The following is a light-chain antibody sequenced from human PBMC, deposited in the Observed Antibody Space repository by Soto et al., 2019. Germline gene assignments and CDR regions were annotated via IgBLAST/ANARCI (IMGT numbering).Light chain of an antibody. CDR3: AAWDDSLGGWV. CDR1: SSNIGSNY. V-gene: IGLV1-47*01. CDR2: RNN. J-gene: IGLJ3*02. Sequence: QSVLTQPPSASGTPGQRVTISCSGSSSNIGSNYVYWYQQLPGTAPKLLIYRNNQRPSGVPDRFSGSKSGTSASLAISGLRSEDEAEYYCAAWDDSLGGWVFGGGTQLTVL.